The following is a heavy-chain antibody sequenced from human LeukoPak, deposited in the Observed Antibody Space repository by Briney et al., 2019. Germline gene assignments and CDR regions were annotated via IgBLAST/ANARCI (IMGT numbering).Heavy chain of an antibody. CDR1: GGSISSYY. CDR3: ARIAVAGFGGDSDY. CDR2: IYYSGST. V-gene: IGHV4-59*08. Sequence: SETLSLTCTVSGGSISSYYWSWIRQPPGKGLEWIGYIYYSGSTNYNPSLKSRVTISVDTSKNQFSLKLSSVTAADTAVYYCARIAVAGFGGDSDYWGQGTLVTVSS. D-gene: IGHD6-19*01. J-gene: IGHJ4*02.